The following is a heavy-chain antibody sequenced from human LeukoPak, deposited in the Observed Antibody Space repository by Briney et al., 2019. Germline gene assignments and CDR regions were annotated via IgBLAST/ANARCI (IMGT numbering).Heavy chain of an antibody. J-gene: IGHJ6*03. CDR2: IYTSGST. D-gene: IGHD3-3*01. CDR3: ARDLSGGTWSGFSTYYYYYMDV. CDR1: GGSLSSGSYY. Sequence: SETLSLTCTVSGGSLSSGSYYWSWIRQPAGKGLEWIGRIYTSGSTNYNPSLKSRVTISIDTSKNQFSLKLSSVTAADTAVYYCARDLSGGTWSGFSTYYYYYMDVWGKGTTVTVSS. V-gene: IGHV4-61*02.